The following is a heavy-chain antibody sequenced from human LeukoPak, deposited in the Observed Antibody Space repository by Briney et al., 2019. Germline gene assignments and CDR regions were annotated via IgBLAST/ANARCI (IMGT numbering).Heavy chain of an antibody. Sequence: PGGSLRLSCAASGFSFSNYAMIWVRQAPGKGLEWVSGISISGGSTFYADSVNGRFTISRDNSKNTLYLQMNSLRADDTAVYYCAKNLYGGNSAFDISGQGTMVTVSS. CDR2: ISISGGST. CDR3: AKNLYGGNSAFDI. V-gene: IGHV3-23*01. D-gene: IGHD4-23*01. CDR1: GFSFSNYA. J-gene: IGHJ3*02.